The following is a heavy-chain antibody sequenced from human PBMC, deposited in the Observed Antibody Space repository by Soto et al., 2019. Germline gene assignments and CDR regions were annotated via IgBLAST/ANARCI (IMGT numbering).Heavy chain of an antibody. V-gene: IGHV3-23*01. CDR3: ANGIVEGRRHYYAMDV. Sequence: EVKLLESGGRLVQPGGSLRPSCEASGFIFSSYSISWARQAPGKGLEWVSVMSGSGDSSYYATSVKGRFTISRDNSKNTLFLEMGSLRAEDTAVYYCANGIVEGRRHYYAMDVWGQGTSVIVSS. D-gene: IGHD3-22*01. J-gene: IGHJ6*02. CDR1: GFIFSSYS. CDR2: MSGSGDSS.